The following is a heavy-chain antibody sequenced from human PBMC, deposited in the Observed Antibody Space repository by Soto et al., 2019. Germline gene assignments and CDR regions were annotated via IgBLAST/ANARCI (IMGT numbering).Heavy chain of an antibody. Sequence: ASVKVSCKASGYTFTSYGISWLRQAPGQGLEWMGWISAYNGNTKYAQNLQGRVTMTTDTSTSTAYMELRSLRSDDTAVYYCARDQAMAHFDYWGQGTLVTVSP. V-gene: IGHV1-18*01. CDR1: GYTFTSYG. CDR3: ARDQAMAHFDY. D-gene: IGHD5-18*01. J-gene: IGHJ4*02. CDR2: ISAYNGNT.